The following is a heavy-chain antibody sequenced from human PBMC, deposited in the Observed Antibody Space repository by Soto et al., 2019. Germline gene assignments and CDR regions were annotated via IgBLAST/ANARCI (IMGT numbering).Heavy chain of an antibody. D-gene: IGHD3-16*01. Sequence: SETLSLTCTVSAASFSKYYWTWIRQPPGKGLEWIGYIYFNGNTKYNPSLEGRLTISIDASEKEFSLKLTSVTAADAAVYYCASVTFGGIVLAHWGQGTLVTVSS. J-gene: IGHJ4*02. CDR1: AASFSKYY. CDR3: ASVTFGGIVLAH. CDR2: IYFNGNT. V-gene: IGHV4-59*01.